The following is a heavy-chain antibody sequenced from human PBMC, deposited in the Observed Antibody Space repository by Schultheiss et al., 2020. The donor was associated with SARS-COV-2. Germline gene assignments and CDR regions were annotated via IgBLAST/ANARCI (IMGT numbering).Heavy chain of an antibody. CDR1: GGSFSGYY. CDR3: ARGGPAPLAY. Sequence: SQTLSLTCAVYGGSFSGYYWSWIRQPPGKGLEWIGEINHSGSTNYNPSLKSRVTISVDTSKNQFSLKLSSVTAADTAVYYCARGGPAPLAYWGQGTLVTVSS. D-gene: IGHD2-2*01. CDR2: INHSGST. J-gene: IGHJ4*02. V-gene: IGHV4-34*01.